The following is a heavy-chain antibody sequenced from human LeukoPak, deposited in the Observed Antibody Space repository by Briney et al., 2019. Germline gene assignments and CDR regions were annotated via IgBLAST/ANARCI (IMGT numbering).Heavy chain of an antibody. Sequence: GGSLRLSCVASELPVSGDFMSWVRQAPGKGLEWVSAISSTGGTTYYADSVKGRFTISRDNSKNTLYLQMNSLRAEDTAIYYCAKNGDRGAYCSGGSCYPYYYYYMDVWGKGTTVTISS. D-gene: IGHD2-15*01. CDR2: ISSTGGTT. CDR1: ELPVSGDF. J-gene: IGHJ6*03. V-gene: IGHV3-23*01. CDR3: AKNGDRGAYCSGGSCYPYYYYYMDV.